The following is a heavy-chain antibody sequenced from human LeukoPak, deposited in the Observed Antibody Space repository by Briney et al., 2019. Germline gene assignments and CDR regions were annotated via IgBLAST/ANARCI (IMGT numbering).Heavy chain of an antibody. Sequence: GGSLRLSCAASGFTFSDYYMSWIRQAPGKGLEWVSYIGSSGSTIDYADSVKGRCTISRNNAKNSLYLQMNSLRAEDTSVYYCAREMVGVTFDSWGQGTLVTVSS. V-gene: IGHV3-11*01. CDR2: IGSSGSTI. CDR1: GFTFSDYY. J-gene: IGHJ4*02. CDR3: AREMVGVTFDS. D-gene: IGHD1-26*01.